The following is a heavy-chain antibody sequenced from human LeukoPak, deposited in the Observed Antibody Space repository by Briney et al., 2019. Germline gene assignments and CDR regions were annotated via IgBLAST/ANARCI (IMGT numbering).Heavy chain of an antibody. CDR2: INPSGGST. Sequence: ASAKVSCKASGYTFTSYYMHWVRQAPGQGLEWMGIINPSGGSTSYAQKFQGRVTMTRDTSTSTVYMELSSLRSEDTAVYYCARELLDCGGDCYGPDYWGQGTLVTVSS. CDR3: ARELLDCGGDCYGPDY. D-gene: IGHD2-21*02. V-gene: IGHV1-46*01. CDR1: GYTFTSYY. J-gene: IGHJ4*02.